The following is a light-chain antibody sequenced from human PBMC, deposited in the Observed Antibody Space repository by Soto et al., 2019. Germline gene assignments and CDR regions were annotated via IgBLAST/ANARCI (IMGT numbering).Light chain of an antibody. CDR3: AAWDDSLNGHA. CDR2: TTN. CDR1: SSNIGTSS. V-gene: IGLV1-44*01. J-gene: IGLJ1*01. Sequence: QSVLTQPHSASGTPGQRVTISCSGSSSNIGTSSVHWFQQHPGTAPKLLISTTNQRPSGVPERFSGSKSGTSASLAISGLQFEDEADYYCAAWDDSLNGHAFGTGTRSPS.